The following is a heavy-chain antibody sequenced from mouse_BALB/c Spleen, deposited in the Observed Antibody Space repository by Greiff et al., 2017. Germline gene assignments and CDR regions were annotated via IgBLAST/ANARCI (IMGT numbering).Heavy chain of an antibody. D-gene: IGHD1-1*01. J-gene: IGHJ4*01. Sequence: QVQLQQPGAELVRPGASVKLSCKASGYTFTSYWINWVKQRPGQGLEWIGNIYPSDSYTNYNQKFKDKATLTVDKSSSTAYMQLSSPTSEDSAVYYCTREGAVVDAMDYWGQGTSVTVSS. V-gene: IGHV1-69*02. CDR2: IYPSDSYT. CDR3: TREGAVVDAMDY. CDR1: GYTFTSYW.